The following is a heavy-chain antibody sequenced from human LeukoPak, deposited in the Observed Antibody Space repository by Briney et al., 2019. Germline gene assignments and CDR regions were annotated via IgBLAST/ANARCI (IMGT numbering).Heavy chain of an antibody. J-gene: IGHJ6*02. D-gene: IGHD6-13*01. CDR2: INPSGGST. V-gene: IGHV1-46*01. CDR3: ARDLGSSSWTYYYGMDV. Sequence: ASVKVSCKASGYTFTSYYMHWVRQAPGQGLEWMGIINPSGGSTSYAQKFQGRVTMTRGTSTSTVYMELSSLRSEDTAVYYCARDLGSSSWTYYYGMDVWGRGTRSPSP. CDR1: GYTFTSYY.